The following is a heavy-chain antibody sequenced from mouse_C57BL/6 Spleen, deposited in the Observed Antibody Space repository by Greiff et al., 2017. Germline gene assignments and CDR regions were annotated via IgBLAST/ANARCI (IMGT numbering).Heavy chain of an antibody. J-gene: IGHJ3*01. CDR3: TRRYYSNPFAY. CDR1: GYTFTDYE. Sequence: QVQLQQSGAELVRPGASVTLSCKASGYTFTDYEMHWVKQTPVHGLEWIGAIDPETGGTAYNQKFKGKAILTADKSSSTAYMELRSLTSEDSAVYYCTRRYYSNPFAYWGQGTLVTVSA. CDR2: IDPETGGT. D-gene: IGHD2-5*01. V-gene: IGHV1-15*01.